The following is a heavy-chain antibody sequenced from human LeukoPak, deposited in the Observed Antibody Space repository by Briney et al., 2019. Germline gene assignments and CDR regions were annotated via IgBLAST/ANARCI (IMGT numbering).Heavy chain of an antibody. J-gene: IGHJ6*03. CDR2: VYQSART. D-gene: IGHD4-11*01. CDR3: ARDVAVTTLYYYSYMDV. CDR1: GGSISSHY. V-gene: IGHV4-59*11. Sequence: SETLSLTCTVSGGSISSHYWSWIRQPPGKGLEWIGFVYQSARTSYNPSLKSRVTISVDRSKNQFSLNLTSVTAADTAVYYCARDVAVTTLYYYSYMDVWGKGTTVTVSS.